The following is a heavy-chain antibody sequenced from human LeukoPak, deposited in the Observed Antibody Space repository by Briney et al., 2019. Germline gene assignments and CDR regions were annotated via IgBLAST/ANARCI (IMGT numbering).Heavy chain of an antibody. V-gene: IGHV1-2*06. J-gene: IGHJ3*02. CDR3: ARDYGRSIAAHRGDAFDI. Sequence: ASVTVSCKTSGYSFTGHYIHWVRQAPGQGLEWMGRINPNSGGSSFAQKFQGRVTMTRDTSIGTAYMELSSLRDDDTALYFCARDYGRSIAAHRGDAFDIWGQGTMVTVSS. D-gene: IGHD6-6*01. CDR2: INPNSGGS. CDR1: GYSFTGHY.